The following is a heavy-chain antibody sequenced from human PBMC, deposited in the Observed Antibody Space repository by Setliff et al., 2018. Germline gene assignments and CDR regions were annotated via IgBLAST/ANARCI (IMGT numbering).Heavy chain of an antibody. V-gene: IGHV4-59*02. Sequence: SETLSLTCSVPGVSVSGYFWSWIRQPPGKPLEWIGYISYSGSTNYNPSLKTRVSISEDTSRNQISLRLLSVSAADTAVYFCARDGAGHTESWKGHFGYWGQGTEVTVSS. D-gene: IGHD1-1*01. CDR1: GVSVSGYF. J-gene: IGHJ4*02. CDR3: ARDGAGHTESWKGHFGY. CDR2: ISYSGST.